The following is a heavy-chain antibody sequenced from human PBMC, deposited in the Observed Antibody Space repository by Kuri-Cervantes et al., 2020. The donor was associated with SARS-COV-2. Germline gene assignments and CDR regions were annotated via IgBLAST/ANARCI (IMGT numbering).Heavy chain of an antibody. CDR1: GFTFSSYA. J-gene: IGHJ1*01. D-gene: IGHD3-22*01. Sequence: GESLKISCAASGFTFSSYAMSWVRQAPGKGLEWVSYISSSSSTIYYADSVKGRFTISRDNAKSSLYLQMSSLRAEDTAVYYCARGVHEQLYDSSGYYSAEYFQHWGQGTLVTVSS. CDR2: ISSSSSTI. V-gene: IGHV3-48*01. CDR3: ARGVHEQLYDSSGYYSAEYFQH.